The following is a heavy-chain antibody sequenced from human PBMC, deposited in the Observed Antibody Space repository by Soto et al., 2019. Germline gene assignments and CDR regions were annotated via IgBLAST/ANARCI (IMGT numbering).Heavy chain of an antibody. Sequence: RLPRAAAGGTIRSLGFRRVSKAPGKGREWVSVIWYDGSNNYCAGSVKGRFTIARDNSKNTLYLQMNCLRAEDTAVYYCARDISNGRTSFDYWGQGTLVTVSS. V-gene: IGHV3-33*01. CDR1: GGTIRSLG. D-gene: IGHD3-3*02. CDR2: IWYDGSNN. J-gene: IGHJ4*02. CDR3: ARDISNGRTSFDY.